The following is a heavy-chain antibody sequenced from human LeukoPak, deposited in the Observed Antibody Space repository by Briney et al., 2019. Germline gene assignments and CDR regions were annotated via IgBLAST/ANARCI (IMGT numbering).Heavy chain of an antibody. CDR3: AKDKGNYYFDY. CDR1: GFTFSSYD. Sequence: GGSLRLSCAASGFTFSSYDMHWVRQATGEGLEWVSAIGTAGDTYYADSVKGRFTISRDNSKNTLYLQMNSLRAEDTAVYYCAKDKGNYYFDYWGQGTLVTVSS. V-gene: IGHV3-13*01. CDR2: IGTAGDT. J-gene: IGHJ4*02.